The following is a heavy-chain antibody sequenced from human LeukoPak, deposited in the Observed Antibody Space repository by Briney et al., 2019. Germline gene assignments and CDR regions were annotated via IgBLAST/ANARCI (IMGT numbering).Heavy chain of an antibody. Sequence: SQTLSLTCAVSGGSISSGGYSWSWIRQPPGKGLEWIGYIYHSGSTYYNPSLKSRVTISVDRSKNQFSLKLSSVTAADTAVYYCAQSADPNAFDIWGQGTMVTVSS. CDR2: IYHSGST. J-gene: IGHJ3*02. V-gene: IGHV4-30-2*01. CDR1: GGSISSGGYS. D-gene: IGHD3-3*01. CDR3: AQSADPNAFDI.